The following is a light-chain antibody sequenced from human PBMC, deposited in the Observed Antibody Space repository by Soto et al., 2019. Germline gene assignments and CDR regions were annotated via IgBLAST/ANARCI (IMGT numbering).Light chain of an antibody. Sequence: LQMARLSSTLSAYVWDSRSNNYPASQTISSWLAWYQQKPGKAPGLPIYDASTLESGVPSRFSGSGSGTEFSLTISSLKPDDFATFYCQQYSSFSRTFGQGTKVDIK. CDR2: DAS. V-gene: IGKV1-5*01. CDR1: QTISSW. CDR3: QQYSSFSRT. J-gene: IGKJ1*01.